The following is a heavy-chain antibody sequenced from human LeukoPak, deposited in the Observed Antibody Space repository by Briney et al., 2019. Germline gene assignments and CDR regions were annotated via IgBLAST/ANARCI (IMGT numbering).Heavy chain of an antibody. CDR1: GGSISSNW. CDR3: ARSAGGVWAAFDI. V-gene: IGHV4-4*02. J-gene: IGHJ3*02. Sequence: PSVTLSLTCAVSGGSISSNWWSWVRQPPGKGLEWIGEMYHSGSTNYNPSLKSRVTISVDKSKNQFSLKLSSGTAADTAVYYCARSAGGVWAAFDIWGQGTMVTVSS. CDR2: MYHSGST. D-gene: IGHD1-26*01.